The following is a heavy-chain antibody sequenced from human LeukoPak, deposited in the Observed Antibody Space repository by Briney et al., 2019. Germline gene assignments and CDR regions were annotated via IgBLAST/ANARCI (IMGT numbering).Heavy chain of an antibody. J-gene: IGHJ5*02. V-gene: IGHV4-39*07. CDR3: ARVSGYSSSWWFDP. CDR2: IYYSGST. CDR1: GVSISSSSYY. D-gene: IGHD6-13*01. Sequence: SETLSLTCTVSGVSISSSSYYRGWLRQPPGKGLEWIGSIYYSGSTYYNPSLKSRVTISVDTSKNQFSLKLSSVTAADTAVYYCARVSGYSSSWWFDPWGQGTLVTVSS.